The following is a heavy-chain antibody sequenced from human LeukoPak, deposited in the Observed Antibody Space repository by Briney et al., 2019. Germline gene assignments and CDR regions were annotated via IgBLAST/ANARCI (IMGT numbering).Heavy chain of an antibody. CDR1: GGSISSHY. CDR2: TYYSGST. V-gene: IGHV4-59*11. J-gene: IGHJ4*02. D-gene: IGHD2-8*01. Sequence: ETLSLTCTVSGGSISSHYWSWIRQPPGKGLEWIGYTYYSGSTNYNPSLKSRVTISVDTSKNQFSLKLTSVTAADTAVYYCAGLGVMVLVYQFEYWGRGTPVTVSS. CDR3: AGLGVMVLVYQFEY.